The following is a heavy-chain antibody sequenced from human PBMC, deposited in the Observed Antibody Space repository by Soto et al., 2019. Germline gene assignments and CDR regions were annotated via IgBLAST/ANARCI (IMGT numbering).Heavy chain of an antibody. J-gene: IGHJ3*02. Sequence: QVQLVQSGAEVKKPGASVKVSCKASGYTFTGYYMHWVRQAPGQGLEWMGWINPNSGGTNYAQKFQGWVTMTRDTSISTAYMELSRLRSDDTAVYYCARDQGLYTSAIDAFDIWGQGTMVTVSS. CDR2: INPNSGGT. CDR1: GYTFTGYY. D-gene: IGHD4-4*01. V-gene: IGHV1-2*04. CDR3: ARDQGLYTSAIDAFDI.